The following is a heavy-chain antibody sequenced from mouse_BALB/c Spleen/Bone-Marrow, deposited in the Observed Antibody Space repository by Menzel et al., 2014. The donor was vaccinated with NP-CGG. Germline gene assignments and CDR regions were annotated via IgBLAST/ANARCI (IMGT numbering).Heavy chain of an antibody. J-gene: IGHJ4*01. Sequence: VQRVESGPGLVQPSQSLSITCTASGFSLTSYGVHWVRQSPGKGLDWLGAIWSGGSTDYYAAFISRLSISKNNSKSQVFFKMNNLQVNDTAIYYCAKNCYGSSYAMYYWGQGTSVTVSS. V-gene: IGHV2-2*02. CDR3: AKNCYGSSYAMYY. D-gene: IGHD1-1*01. CDR2: IWSGGST. CDR1: GFSLTSYG.